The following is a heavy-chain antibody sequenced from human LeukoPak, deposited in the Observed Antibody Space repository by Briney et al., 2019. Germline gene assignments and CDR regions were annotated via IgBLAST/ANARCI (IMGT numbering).Heavy chain of an antibody. CDR2: IIPILGIA. CDR1: GGTFSSYA. V-gene: IGHV1-69*04. Sequence: SVKVSCKASGGTFSSYAISWVRQAPGQGLEWMGRIIPILGIANYAQKFQGRVTITADKSTSTAYMELSGLRSEDTAVYYCAREHSRIVVVIANTALDYWGQGTLVTVSS. CDR3: AREHSRIVVVIANTALDY. J-gene: IGHJ4*02. D-gene: IGHD2-21*01.